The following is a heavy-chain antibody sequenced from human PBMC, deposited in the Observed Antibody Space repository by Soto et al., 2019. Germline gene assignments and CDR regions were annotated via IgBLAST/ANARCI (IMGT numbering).Heavy chain of an antibody. J-gene: IGHJ3*02. D-gene: IGHD5-12*01. CDR1: GGTFSSYT. V-gene: IGHV1-69*08. Sequence: QVQLVQSGAEVKKPGSSVKVSCKASGGTFSSYTISWERQAPGQGLEWMGRIIPILGIANYAHKFQGNVTVTADKSTRTAYMGLSSLRSVDTAVYYCARDKGYSGYDRPDAFDIWGQGTMVTVSS. CDR2: IIPILGIA. CDR3: ARDKGYSGYDRPDAFDI.